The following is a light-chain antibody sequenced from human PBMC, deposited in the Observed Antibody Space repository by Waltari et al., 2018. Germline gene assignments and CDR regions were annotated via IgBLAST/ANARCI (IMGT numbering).Light chain of an antibody. CDR1: QTVNSY. Sequence: EIELTQSQATLSLSTGERATLTCRASQTVNSYLAWYQQKPGQSHRHLIYDASTRTTGIPARFSAGESETDFTLTISSLETEDFAVYYCQQRASWPLTFGGGTRVEIK. V-gene: IGKV3-11*01. CDR3: QQRASWPLT. J-gene: IGKJ4*01. CDR2: DAS.